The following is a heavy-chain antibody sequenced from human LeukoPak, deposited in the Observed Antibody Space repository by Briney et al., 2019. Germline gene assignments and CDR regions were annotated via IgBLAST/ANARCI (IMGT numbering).Heavy chain of an antibody. Sequence: PGGSLRLSCAASGFTVSSNYMSWVRQAPGKGLEWVSVIYSGGSTYYADSVKGRFTISRDNSKNTLYLQMNSLRAEDTAVYYCARARRFLEWPFDYWGQGTLVTVSS. J-gene: IGHJ4*02. CDR1: GFTVSSNY. V-gene: IGHV3-53*01. D-gene: IGHD3-3*01. CDR2: IYSGGST. CDR3: ARARRFLEWPFDY.